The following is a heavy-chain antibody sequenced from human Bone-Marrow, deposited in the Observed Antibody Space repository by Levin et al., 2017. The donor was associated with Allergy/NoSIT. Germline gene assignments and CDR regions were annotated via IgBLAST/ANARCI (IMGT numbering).Heavy chain of an antibody. CDR3: ASRLHGLDS. D-gene: IGHD2-15*01. J-gene: IGHJ4*02. Sequence: PGKGLEWIGYRHDTGTTNYNPSLKSRVIISVDSSKNEVSLKMTSVAAADTAVYYCASRLHGLDSWGRGTLVTVSS. V-gene: IGHV4-59*01. CDR2: RHDTGTT.